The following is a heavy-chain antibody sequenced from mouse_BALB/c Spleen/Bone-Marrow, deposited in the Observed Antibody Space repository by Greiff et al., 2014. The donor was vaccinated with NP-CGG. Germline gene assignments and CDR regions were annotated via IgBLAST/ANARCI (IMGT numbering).Heavy chain of an antibody. CDR1: GYTFTSYW. CDR3: ASQGDYGSFDY. V-gene: IGHV1-87*01. J-gene: IGHJ2*01. CDR2: IYPGDGDT. D-gene: IGHD1-1*02. Sequence: VQLQQFGAELARPGASVKLSCKASGYTFTSYWMQWVKQRPGQGLEWIGAIYPGDGDTRYTQKFKGKATLTADKSSSTAYMQLSSLASEDSAVYYCASQGDYGSFDYWGQGTTLTVSS.